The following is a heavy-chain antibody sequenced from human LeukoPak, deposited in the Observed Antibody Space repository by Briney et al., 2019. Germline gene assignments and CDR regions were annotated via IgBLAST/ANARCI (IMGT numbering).Heavy chain of an antibody. V-gene: IGHV3-7*04. J-gene: IGHJ4*02. CDR3: ASDFGDEY. CDR1: GFTFSNFW. CDR2: IKPGGSDK. D-gene: IGHD3-16*01. Sequence: PGGSLRLSCAASGFTFSNFWMTWVRQAPGKGLEWVANIKPGGSDKYYVDSVKGRFTISRDNAENSLYLQMNSLRVEDTAVYYCASDFGDEYWGQGTPVTASS.